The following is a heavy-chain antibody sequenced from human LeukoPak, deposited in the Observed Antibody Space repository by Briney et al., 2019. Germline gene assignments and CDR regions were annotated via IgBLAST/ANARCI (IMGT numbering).Heavy chain of an antibody. D-gene: IGHD1-1*01. CDR2: INPSGGTT. CDR3: ARVSSVRERRGAFDI. Sequence: ASVKVSCKASGYTFTNYYIHWVRQSPGQGPEWMGIINPSGGTTSYAQKFQGRVAMTRDTSTTTVYMEVSSLGPEDTAVYYCARVSSVRERRGAFDIWGQGTMVTVSS. V-gene: IGHV1-46*01. J-gene: IGHJ3*02. CDR1: GYTFTNYY.